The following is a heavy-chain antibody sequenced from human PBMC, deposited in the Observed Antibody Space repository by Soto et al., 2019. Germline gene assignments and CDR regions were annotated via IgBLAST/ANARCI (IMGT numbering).Heavy chain of an antibody. D-gene: IGHD3-16*01. V-gene: IGHV3-21*01. Sequence: GGSLRLSCAASGFSFSSNSMIWVRQAPGKGLEWVSYIDSISMHIYYADSVKGRFTITRDNAKKSVYLQMTSLRAEGTAVDYCASLGEACHHYFDYWGQGTLVTVSS. CDR2: IDSISMHI. CDR1: GFSFSSNS. J-gene: IGHJ4*02. CDR3: ASLGEACHHYFDY.